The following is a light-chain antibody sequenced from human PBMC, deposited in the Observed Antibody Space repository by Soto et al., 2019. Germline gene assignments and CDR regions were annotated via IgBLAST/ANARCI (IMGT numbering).Light chain of an antibody. CDR2: TAS. V-gene: IGKV1-17*01. CDR1: QSISRS. J-gene: IGKJ4*01. Sequence: EIQSTQYPFSLSASVGDRFTITCMASQSISRSLNWYQQQPGKAPKLLIYTASNLQTGVTSRFSGSGSGTEFTLTISGLQPEDFATYFCLPHYTYPLTVGGVTQVEIK. CDR3: LPHYTYPLT.